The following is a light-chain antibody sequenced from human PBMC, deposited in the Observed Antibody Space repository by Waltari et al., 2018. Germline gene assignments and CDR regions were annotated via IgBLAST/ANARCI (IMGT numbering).Light chain of an antibody. CDR3: SSYTSSSTLVV. Sequence: QSALTQPASVSGSPGQSITIPCTGTSRHVGGYNYVSWYQHHPGKAPKLMIYDVSNRPSGVSNRFSGSKSGNTASLTISGLQAEDEADYYCSSYTSSSTLVVFGGGTKLTVL. CDR1: SRHVGGYNY. J-gene: IGLJ2*01. V-gene: IGLV2-14*03. CDR2: DVS.